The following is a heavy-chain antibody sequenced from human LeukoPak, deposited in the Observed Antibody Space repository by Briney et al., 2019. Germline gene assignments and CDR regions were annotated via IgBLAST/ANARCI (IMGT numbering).Heavy chain of an antibody. CDR1: GFTFSNYG. CDR3: ARDRGSRWFGPIDY. D-gene: IGHD6-13*01. J-gene: IGHJ4*02. CDR2: ISYDGSMK. V-gene: IGHV3-30*03. Sequence: PGGSLRLSCAASGFTFSNYGMHWVRQAPGKGLEWVAVISYDGSMKYYADSVKGRFTISRDNSKNTLFLQMNSLRAEDTAVYYCARDRGSRWFGPIDYWGQGTLVTVSS.